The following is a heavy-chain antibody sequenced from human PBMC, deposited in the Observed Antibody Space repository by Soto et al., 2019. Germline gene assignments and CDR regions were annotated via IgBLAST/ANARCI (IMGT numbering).Heavy chain of an antibody. D-gene: IGHD6-6*01. J-gene: IGHJ5*01. CDR3: GKLGDAVSCFFDF. CDR2: VSFDGSHK. Sequence: GGSLRLSCAASGFTFRSYAIHWARQAPGKGLEWVADVSFDGSHKTYAVPVRGRFTLSRDNSKKTVYLQMNSLRAEDTAVYSCGKLGDAVSCFFDFYGRGTQGTISS. CDR1: GFTFRSYA. V-gene: IGHV3-30*18.